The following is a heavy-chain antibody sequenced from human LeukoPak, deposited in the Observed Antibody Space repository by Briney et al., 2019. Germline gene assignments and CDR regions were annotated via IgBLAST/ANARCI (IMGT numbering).Heavy chain of an antibody. CDR2: IYYSGST. D-gene: IGHD1-14*01. CDR3: ARQISINLIDY. Sequence: SETLSLTCTVSGGPISSSSYFWGWIRQPPGKGLEWIGSIYYSGSTYYNPSLRSRVTISVDTSKNQFSLKQRSVTAADTAVYYCARQISINLIDYWGQGILVTVSS. CDR1: GGPISSSSYF. J-gene: IGHJ4*02. V-gene: IGHV4-39*01.